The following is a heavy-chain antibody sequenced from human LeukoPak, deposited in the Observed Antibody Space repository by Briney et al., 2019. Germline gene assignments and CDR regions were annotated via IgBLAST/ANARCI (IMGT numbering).Heavy chain of an antibody. CDR2: IKQDGSEK. CDR3: ARGVGIAVAGTGIDY. Sequence: PGGSLRLSCAASGFTFSSYWMSWVRQAPGKGLEWVANIKQDGSEKYYVDSVKGRFTISRDNAKNSLYLQMNSLRAEDTAVYYCARGVGIAVAGTGIDYWGQGTLVTVSS. CDR1: GFTFSSYW. V-gene: IGHV3-7*01. D-gene: IGHD6-19*01. J-gene: IGHJ4*02.